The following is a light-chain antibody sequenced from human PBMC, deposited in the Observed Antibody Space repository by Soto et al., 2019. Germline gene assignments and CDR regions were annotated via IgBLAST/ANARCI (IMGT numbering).Light chain of an antibody. CDR2: SAS. Sequence: DLQMTQSPSSLSASVGDRVTITCRASQGIRDALGWYQQKPGKVPKRLIYSASSLQNGVPSRFSGSGSETVFTLTISSLPPEDFATYFCLQHSDYPFTFGQGTRLEI. CDR3: LQHSDYPFT. V-gene: IGKV1-17*01. CDR1: QGIRDA. J-gene: IGKJ2*01.